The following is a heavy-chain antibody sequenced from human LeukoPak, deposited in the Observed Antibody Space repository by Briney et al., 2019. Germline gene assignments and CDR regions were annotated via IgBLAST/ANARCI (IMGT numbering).Heavy chain of an antibody. V-gene: IGHV3-30-3*01. Sequence: PGGSLRLSCAASGFTFSTYAMNWVRQAPGKGLEWVAVISYDGSNKYYADSVRGRFTISRDNSKNTVYLQMNSLRAEDTAVYYCARDRAPGRWDAFDIWGQGTMVTVSS. J-gene: IGHJ3*02. CDR2: ISYDGSNK. CDR3: ARDRAPGRWDAFDI. D-gene: IGHD4-23*01. CDR1: GFTFSTYA.